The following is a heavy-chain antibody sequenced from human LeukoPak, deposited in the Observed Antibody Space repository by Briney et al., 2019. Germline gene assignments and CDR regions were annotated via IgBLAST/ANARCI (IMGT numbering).Heavy chain of an antibody. Sequence: GGSLRLSCAASGFTFSTHWMNWVRQAPGKGLEWVANINQYGNEKYYVDSVKGRFTISRDNAKNSLYLQMNSLRAEDTAFYYCARDDNWGFDYWGQGALVTVSS. D-gene: IGHD7-27*01. CDR1: GFTFSTHW. J-gene: IGHJ4*02. CDR3: ARDDNWGFDY. CDR2: INQYGNEK. V-gene: IGHV3-7*01.